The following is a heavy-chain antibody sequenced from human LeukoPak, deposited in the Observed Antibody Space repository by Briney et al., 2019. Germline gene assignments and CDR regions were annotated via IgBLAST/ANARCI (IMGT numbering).Heavy chain of an antibody. D-gene: IGHD3-3*01. J-gene: IGHJ4*02. CDR3: VVQYYDFWSGYYAFDY. Sequence: SETLSLTCDVSGYSISSGYYWSWIRQPAGKGLEWIGRIYTSGSTNYNPSLKSRVTISVDTSKNQFSLKLSSVTAADTAVYYCVVQYYDFWSGYYAFDYWGQGTLSPSPQ. V-gene: IGHV4-61*02. CDR1: GYSISSGYY. CDR2: IYTSGST.